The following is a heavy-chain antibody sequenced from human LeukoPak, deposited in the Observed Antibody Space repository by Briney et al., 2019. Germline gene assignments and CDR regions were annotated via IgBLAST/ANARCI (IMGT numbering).Heavy chain of an antibody. Sequence: SETLSLTCAVYGGSFSGYYWSWIRQPPGKGLEWIGEINHGGSTNYNPSLKSRVTISVDTSKNQFSLKLSSVTAADTAVYYCARDHLEWELDYWGQGTLVTVSS. CDR1: GGSFSGYY. V-gene: IGHV4-34*01. CDR2: INHGGST. J-gene: IGHJ4*02. CDR3: ARDHLEWELDY. D-gene: IGHD1-26*01.